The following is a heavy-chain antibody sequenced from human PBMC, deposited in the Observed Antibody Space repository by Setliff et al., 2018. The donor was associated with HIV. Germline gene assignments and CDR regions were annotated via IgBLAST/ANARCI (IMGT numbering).Heavy chain of an antibody. CDR2: IFWDDDE. Sequence: GSGHTLVNPTQTSALTCTFPGFSLSTSGVGVAWIRQPPGKALEWLALIFWDDDERYSPSLKSRLTINKETSKKQVVLTMTNMDQVDTATYYCANSDTWIVGALTRAFDIWGQGTMVTVSS. CDR3: ANSDTWIVGALTRAFDI. CDR1: GFSLSTSGVG. D-gene: IGHD1-26*01. J-gene: IGHJ3*02. V-gene: IGHV2-5*02.